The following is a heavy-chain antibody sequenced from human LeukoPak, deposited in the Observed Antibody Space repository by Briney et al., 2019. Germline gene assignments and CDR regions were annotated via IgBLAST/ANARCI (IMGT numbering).Heavy chain of an antibody. D-gene: IGHD1-26*01. CDR3: AKDSGTCCWYFDL. J-gene: IGHJ2*01. CDR2: ISGNGGTT. Sequence: GGSLRLSCAASGFTFSSYAMSWVRQAPGKGLEWVSGISGNGGTTYYADSVKGRFTISRDNSKNTLYLQMNSLRAEDAAVYYCAKDSGTCCWYFDLWGRGTLVTVSS. CDR1: GFTFSSYA. V-gene: IGHV3-23*01.